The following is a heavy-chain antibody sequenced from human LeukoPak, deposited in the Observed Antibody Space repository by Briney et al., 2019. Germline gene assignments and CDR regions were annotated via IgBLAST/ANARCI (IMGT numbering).Heavy chain of an antibody. V-gene: IGHV4-34*01. D-gene: IGHD5-18*01. Sequence: PSETLSLTCAVYGGSFSGYYWSWIRQPPGKGLEWIGEINHSGSTNYNPSLKSRVTISVDTSKNQFSLKLSSVTAADTAVYYCARRGYSYAFLDYWGQGTLVTVSS. CDR3: ARRGYSYAFLDY. CDR1: GGSFSGYY. J-gene: IGHJ4*02. CDR2: INHSGST.